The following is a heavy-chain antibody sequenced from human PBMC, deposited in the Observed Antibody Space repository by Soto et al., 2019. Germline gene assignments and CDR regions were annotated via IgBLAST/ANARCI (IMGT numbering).Heavy chain of an antibody. CDR1: GFTFSSYA. V-gene: IGHV3-23*01. J-gene: IGHJ3*02. CDR3: AKDRGGAQLGIRDDAFDI. CDR2: ISGSGGST. D-gene: IGHD6-13*01. Sequence: GSLRLSCAASGFTFSSYAMSWVRQAPGKGLEWVSAISGSGGSTYYADSVKGRFTISRDNSKNTLYLQMNSLRAEDTAVYYCAKDRGGAQLGIRDDAFDIWGQGTMVTVSS.